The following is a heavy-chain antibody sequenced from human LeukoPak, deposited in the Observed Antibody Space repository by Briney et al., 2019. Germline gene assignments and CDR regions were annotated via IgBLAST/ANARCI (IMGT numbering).Heavy chain of an antibody. D-gene: IGHD3-22*01. CDR3: AKESPYYSDRDYYFDY. J-gene: IGHJ4*02. CDR2: VSTNTGGRT. CDR1: GVTFRSYA. Sequence: GGSLRLSCAASGVTFRSYAMSWVRQAPGKGLEWVSAVSTNTGGRTYYAASVKGRFSISRDDSRNTMYLQMNSLRAEDTAVYYCAKESPYYSDRDYYFDYWGQGTLVTVSS. V-gene: IGHV3-23*01.